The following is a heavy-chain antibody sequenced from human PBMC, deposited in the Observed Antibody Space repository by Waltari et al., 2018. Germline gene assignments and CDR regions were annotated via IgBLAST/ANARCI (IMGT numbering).Heavy chain of an antibody. J-gene: IGHJ4*02. CDR3: GRVGAPDASRPYLDL. Sequence: EVQLVESGGGLVQPGGSLRLPCAASGFSFGGYWMHWVRQTPGKGLVWVSRINHDGSSVTYADSVKGRFTISRDNAKNTLYLQMNSLRAEDTAVYHCGRVGAPDASRPYLDLWGQGTLVTVSS. V-gene: IGHV3-74*03. D-gene: IGHD1-26*01. CDR1: GFSFGGYW. CDR2: INHDGSSV.